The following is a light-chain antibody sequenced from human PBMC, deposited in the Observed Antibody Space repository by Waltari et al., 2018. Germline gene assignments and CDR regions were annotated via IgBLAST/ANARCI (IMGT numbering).Light chain of an antibody. V-gene: IGKV4-1*01. CDR2: WAS. Sequence: DIVMTQSPDSLAVSLGERAAINCKSSQSVLYSSNNKNYLAWYQQKPGQPPKLLIYWASTRESGVPDRFSGSGSGTDFTLPISSLQAEDVAVYYCQQCYSTPWTFGQGTKVEIK. CDR3: QQCYSTPWT. J-gene: IGKJ1*01. CDR1: QSVLYSSNNKNY.